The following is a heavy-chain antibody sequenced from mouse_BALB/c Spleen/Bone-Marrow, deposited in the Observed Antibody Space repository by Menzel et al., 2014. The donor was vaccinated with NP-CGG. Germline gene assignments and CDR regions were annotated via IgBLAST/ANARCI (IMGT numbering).Heavy chain of an antibody. CDR2: ISGYYGDA. CDR3: ARSGKVRNAMDY. V-gene: IGHV1S137*01. Sequence: LAESGAELVRPGVSVKISCKGSGYTFTDYAIHWVKQSHAKSLEWIGLISGYYGDAIYNQKFKGKATMTVDKSSRTAYMDLARLTSEDSAIYYCARSGKVRNAMDYWGQGISVTVSS. J-gene: IGHJ4*01. CDR1: GYTFTDYA. D-gene: IGHD2-14*01.